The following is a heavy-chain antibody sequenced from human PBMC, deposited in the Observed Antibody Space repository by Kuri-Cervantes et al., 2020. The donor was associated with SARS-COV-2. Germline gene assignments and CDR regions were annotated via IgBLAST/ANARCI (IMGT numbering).Heavy chain of an antibody. CDR1: GGTFSNYA. Sequence: KISCKASGGTFSNYALSWVRQAPGQGLEWMGGIIPIFGTANYAQKFQGRVTITMDESTRTAYMELSSLRYEDTAVYYCARERDYYGSGYIWGQGTTVTVSS. V-gene: IGHV1-69*05. CDR3: ARERDYYGSGYI. D-gene: IGHD3-10*01. CDR2: IIPIFGTA. J-gene: IGHJ3*02.